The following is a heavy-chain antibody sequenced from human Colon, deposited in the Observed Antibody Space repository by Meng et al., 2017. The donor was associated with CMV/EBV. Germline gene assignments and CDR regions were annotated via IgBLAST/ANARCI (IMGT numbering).Heavy chain of an antibody. CDR1: GFTFSSYS. V-gene: IGHV3-21*04. CDR2: ISSSSSYI. CDR3: AKEDNSWHEEGIDS. D-gene: IGHD2-15*01. J-gene: IGHJ4*02. Sequence: GESLKISCAASGFTFSSYSMNWVRQAPGKGLEWVSSISSSSSYIYYADSVKGRFTISRDNAKNSLYLQMNSLRAEDTAIYFCAKEDNSWHEEGIDSWGQGTLVTVSS.